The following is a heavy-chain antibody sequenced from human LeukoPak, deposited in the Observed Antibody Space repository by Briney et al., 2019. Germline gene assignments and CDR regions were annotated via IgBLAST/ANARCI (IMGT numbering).Heavy chain of an antibody. J-gene: IGHJ4*02. D-gene: IGHD3-3*01. Sequence: SETLSLTCTVSGGSISSYYWSWIRQAPGKGLEWIGYIYYSGSTNYNPSLKRRVTISVDTSKNQFSLKLSSVTAADTAVYYCARARGGYYTGRFFDYWGQGTLVTVSS. CDR2: IYYSGST. CDR3: ARARGGYYTGRFFDY. CDR1: GGSISSYY. V-gene: IGHV4-59*01.